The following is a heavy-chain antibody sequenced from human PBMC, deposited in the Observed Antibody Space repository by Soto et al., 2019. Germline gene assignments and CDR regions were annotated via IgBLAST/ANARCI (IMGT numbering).Heavy chain of an antibody. CDR1: GSPLSRYA. J-gene: IGHJ4*02. CDR3: ACEYYDSSGYVFDY. CDR2: IIPIFGTA. D-gene: IGHD3-22*01. Sequence: SVKCSCKPSGSPLSRYAISRERQAPGQGLEWMGGIIPIFGTANYAQKFQGRVTITSDESTSPAYMDLSSLRSEDTAVYYCACEYYDSSGYVFDYWGQATLGPVSS. V-gene: IGHV1-69*13.